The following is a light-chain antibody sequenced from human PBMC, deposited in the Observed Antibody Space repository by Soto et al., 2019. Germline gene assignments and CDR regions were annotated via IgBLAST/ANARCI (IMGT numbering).Light chain of an antibody. Sequence: EIVMTQSPATLSVSPGERATLSCRASQSVSIKLAWYQQKPGQAPRLLIYGASSRATGIPDRFSGSGSGTDFTLTISRLEPEDSAVYYCQQYGSSPPGTFGQGTKVDIK. CDR1: QSVSIK. CDR3: QQYGSSPPGT. CDR2: GAS. J-gene: IGKJ1*01. V-gene: IGKV3-20*01.